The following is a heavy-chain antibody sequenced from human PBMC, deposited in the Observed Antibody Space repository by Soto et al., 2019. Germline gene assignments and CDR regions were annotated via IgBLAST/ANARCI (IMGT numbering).Heavy chain of an antibody. CDR2: IYYSGST. J-gene: IGHJ4*02. CDR1: GGSISSSSYC. D-gene: IGHD3-22*01. CDR3: ASGRQYYYDSSGYYY. V-gene: IGHV4-39*01. Sequence: SETLSLTCTVSGGSISSSSYCWGWSRQPPGKGLEWIGSIYYSGSTYYNPSLKSRVTISVDTSKNQFSLKLSSVTAADTAVYYCASGRQYYYDSSGYYYWGQGTLVTVSS.